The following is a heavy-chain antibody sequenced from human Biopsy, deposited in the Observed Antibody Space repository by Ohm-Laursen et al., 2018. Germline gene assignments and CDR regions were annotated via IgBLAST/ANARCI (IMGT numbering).Heavy chain of an antibody. CDR3: ARDEGLLRAFDI. CDR2: IYSNGNT. D-gene: IGHD1-26*01. J-gene: IGHJ3*02. CDR1: GGSISGHF. V-gene: IGHV4-4*07. Sequence: GTLSLTCTVSGGSISGHFWSWVRQPAGKGLEWIGRIYSNGNTNYNPSLKSRVSMSVDTSKNHFSLNLTSVTAADTAVYYCARDEGLLRAFDIWGQGALGTVSS.